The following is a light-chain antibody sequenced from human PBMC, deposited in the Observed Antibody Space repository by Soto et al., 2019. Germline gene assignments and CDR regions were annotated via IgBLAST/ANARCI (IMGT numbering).Light chain of an antibody. CDR2: GNS. CDR1: SSNIGAGYD. V-gene: IGLV1-40*01. Sequence: QAVVTQLPSVSGAPGQRVTISCTGSSSNIGAGYDVHWYQELPGTAPKLLIYGNSNRPSGVPDRFSGSKSGTSASLAITGLQAEDEADYYCQSYDSSLSVGVFGGGTKVTVL. CDR3: QSYDSSLSVGV. J-gene: IGLJ3*02.